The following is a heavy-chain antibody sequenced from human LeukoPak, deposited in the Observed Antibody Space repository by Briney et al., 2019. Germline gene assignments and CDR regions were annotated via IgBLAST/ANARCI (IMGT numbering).Heavy chain of an antibody. Sequence: ASVKVSCKASGYTFTSYGISWVRQAPGQGLEWMGWISAYNGNTNYAQKLQGRVTMTTDTSTSTAYMELRSLRSDDTAVYYCARDLLIVVVPAAMGGNNWFDPWGQGTPVTVSS. CDR2: ISAYNGNT. CDR1: GYTFTSYG. V-gene: IGHV1-18*01. CDR3: ARDLLIVVVPAAMGGNNWFDP. J-gene: IGHJ5*02. D-gene: IGHD2-2*01.